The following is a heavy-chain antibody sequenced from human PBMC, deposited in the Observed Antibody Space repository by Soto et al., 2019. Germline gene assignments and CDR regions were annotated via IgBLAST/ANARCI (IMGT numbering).Heavy chain of an antibody. CDR2: INAGNGNT. J-gene: IGHJ6*02. Sequence: QVQLVQSGAEEKKPGASVKVSCKASGYTFTSYAMHWVRQAPGQRLEWMGWINAGNGNTKYSQKYQGRVTITRDPSASTADLQVTSLGPEAPAASYCASNSLGPTPNGLHGWAQGTTFTAS. D-gene: IGHD1-26*01. CDR3: ASNSLGPTPNGLHG. CDR1: GYTFTSYA. V-gene: IGHV1-3*05.